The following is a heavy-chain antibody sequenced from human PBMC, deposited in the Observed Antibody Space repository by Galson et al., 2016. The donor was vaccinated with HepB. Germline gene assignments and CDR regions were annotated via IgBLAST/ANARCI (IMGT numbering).Heavy chain of an antibody. CDR3: ARDDRPTVTPYYFDY. CDR1: GITFSSYS. Sequence: SLRLSCAASGITFSSYSMNWVRQAPGKGLELVSSISSTSSYIYYADSVKGRFTISRDNAKNSLYLQMNSLRAEDTAVYYCARDDRPTVTPYYFDYWGQGTLVTVSS. CDR2: ISSTSSYI. J-gene: IGHJ4*02. D-gene: IGHD4-17*01. V-gene: IGHV3-21*01.